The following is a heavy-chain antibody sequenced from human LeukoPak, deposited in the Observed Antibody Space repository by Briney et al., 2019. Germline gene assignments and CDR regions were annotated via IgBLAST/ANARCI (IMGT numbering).Heavy chain of an antibody. CDR3: ARGDIVVVVAAKLDP. CDR1: GYTFTGYY. D-gene: IGHD2-15*01. Sequence: ASVKVCCKASGYTFTGYYLHWVRQAPGQGLEWMGWINPNSGATNYAQKFQGRVTMTRDTSISTAYMELRRLTSDDTAVYYCARGDIVVVVAAKLDPWGQGTLVTVSS. CDR2: INPNSGAT. J-gene: IGHJ5*02. V-gene: IGHV1-2*02.